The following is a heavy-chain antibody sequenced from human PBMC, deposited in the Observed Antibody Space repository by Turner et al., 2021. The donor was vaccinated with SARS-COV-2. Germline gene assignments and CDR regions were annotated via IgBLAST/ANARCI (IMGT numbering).Heavy chain of an antibody. V-gene: IGHV3-30*18. CDR2: ITYDGSNK. CDR1: GFPFSSYG. Sequence: QVQLVESGGGWVQPVRPLRLSCAASGFPFSSYGMHWVRQAPGKGLEWVAVITYDGSNKYYADSVKGRFTISRDNSKNTLYVQMNSLRAEDTAVYYCAKGGGSGLLNFDYWGQGTLVTVSS. D-gene: IGHD6-19*01. CDR3: AKGGGSGLLNFDY. J-gene: IGHJ4*02.